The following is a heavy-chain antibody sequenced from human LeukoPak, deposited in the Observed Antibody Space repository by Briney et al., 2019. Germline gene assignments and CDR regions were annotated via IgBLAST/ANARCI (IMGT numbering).Heavy chain of an antibody. CDR3: ARENYGNYLYYYYYMDV. V-gene: IGHV1-8*01. J-gene: IGHJ6*03. Sequence: SVTVSCQASGCTLPSYVFNWLGQAAGKGLEWMGWMNTNSGHTGYAKNFQGRVNMTRNTSINTAYMELSSQRTEDTAVYYCARENYGNYLYYYYYMDVWGKGTTVTVSS. CDR2: MNTNSGHT. D-gene: IGHD1-26*01. CDR1: GCTLPSYV.